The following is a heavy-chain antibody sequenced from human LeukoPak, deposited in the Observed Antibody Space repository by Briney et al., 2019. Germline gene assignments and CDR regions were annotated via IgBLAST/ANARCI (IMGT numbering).Heavy chain of an antibody. Sequence: GGSLRLSCAASGFTLSNYWMSWVRQAPGKGLEWVANIKQDGSEKYYVDSVKGRFTISRDNAKNSLYLQMNSLRAEDTAVYYCAREALYDILTGYAFDIWGQGTMVTVSS. V-gene: IGHV3-7*01. CDR1: GFTLSNYW. D-gene: IGHD3-9*01. CDR2: IKQDGSEK. J-gene: IGHJ3*02. CDR3: AREALYDILTGYAFDI.